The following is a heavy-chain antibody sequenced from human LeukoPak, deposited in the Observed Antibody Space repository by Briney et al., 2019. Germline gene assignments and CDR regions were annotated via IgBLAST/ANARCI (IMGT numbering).Heavy chain of an antibody. Sequence: GGSLRLSCVASGLTFSDYSINWVRRAPGKGLEWVSSINPTSTSIYYADAVRGRFTISRDKAKSSLYLQMDSLRAEDTAVYYSVRLRRNSDRSYYYYYYDSWGQGILVTVSS. J-gene: IGHJ5*01. CDR2: INPTSTSI. CDR3: VRLRRNSDRSYYYYYYDS. CDR1: GLTFSDYS. V-gene: IGHV3-21*01. D-gene: IGHD3-10*01.